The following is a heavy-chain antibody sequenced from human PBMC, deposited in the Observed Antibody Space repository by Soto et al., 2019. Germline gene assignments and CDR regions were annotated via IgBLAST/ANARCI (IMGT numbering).Heavy chain of an antibody. V-gene: IGHV3-23*01. CDR2: ISGSGDST. CDR3: AKGRDYGDRNAFSY. Sequence: GGSLRLSCAASGFTFSSYAMSWVRQAPGKGLEWVSGISGSGDSTYYADSVKGRFTISRDNSKNTLYLQMNSLRAEDTAVYYCAKGRDYGDRNAFSYWGQGTLVTVSS. D-gene: IGHD4-17*01. J-gene: IGHJ4*02. CDR1: GFTFSSYA.